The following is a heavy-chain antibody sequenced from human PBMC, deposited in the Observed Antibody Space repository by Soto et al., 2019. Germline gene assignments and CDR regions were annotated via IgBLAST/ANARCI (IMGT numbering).Heavy chain of an antibody. CDR2: IYSGGST. J-gene: IGHJ4*02. CDR1: GFTVSSNY. V-gene: IGHV3-53*04. Sequence: GGSLRLSCAASGFTVSSNYMSWVRQAPGKGLEWVSVIYSGGSTYYADSVKGRFTISRHNSKNTLYLQRNSLRAEDTAVYYCARDFVVPADERKHTPPLWGQGTLVTVSS. CDR3: ARDFVVPADERKHTPPL. D-gene: IGHD2-2*01.